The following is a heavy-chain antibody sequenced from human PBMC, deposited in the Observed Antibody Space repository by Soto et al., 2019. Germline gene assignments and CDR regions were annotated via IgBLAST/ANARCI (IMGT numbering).Heavy chain of an antibody. CDR3: ARIVAGTVDY. J-gene: IGHJ4*02. CDR1: GGSISSGGYY. CDR2: IYYSGST. V-gene: IGHV4-31*03. Sequence: SETLSLTCTVSGGSISSGGYYWSWIRQHPGKGLEWIGYIYYSGSTYYNPSLKSRVTISVDASKNQFSLKLSSVTAADTAVYYCARIVAGTVDYWGQGTLVTVSS. D-gene: IGHD6-19*01.